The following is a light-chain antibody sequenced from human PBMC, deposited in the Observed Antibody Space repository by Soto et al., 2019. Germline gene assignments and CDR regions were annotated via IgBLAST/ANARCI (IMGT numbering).Light chain of an antibody. Sequence: DIVMTQSPDSLAVSLGERATINCKSSQSVLYSSDNKNYLAWYQQKPGQPPKLLIYWASTWGSGVPDRFSGSGSGTDFTLTISSLQSEDVAVYYCQQYYSTPPTFGQGTKVEIK. J-gene: IGKJ1*01. V-gene: IGKV4-1*01. CDR3: QQYYSTPPT. CDR2: WAS. CDR1: QSVLYSSDNKNY.